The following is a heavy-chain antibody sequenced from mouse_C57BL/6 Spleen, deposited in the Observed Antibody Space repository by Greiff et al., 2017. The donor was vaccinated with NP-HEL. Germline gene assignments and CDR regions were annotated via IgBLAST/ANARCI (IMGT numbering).Heavy chain of an antibody. CDR3: ARSRGYSNSFY. J-gene: IGHJ3*01. V-gene: IGHV1-55*01. Sequence: QVQLKQPGAELVKPGASVKMSCKASGYTFTSYWITWVKQRPGQGLEWIGDIYPGSGSTNYNEKFKSKATLTVDTSSSTAYMQLSSLTSEDSAVYYCARSRGYSNSFYWGQGTLVTVSA. D-gene: IGHD2-5*01. CDR2: IYPGSGST. CDR1: GYTFTSYW.